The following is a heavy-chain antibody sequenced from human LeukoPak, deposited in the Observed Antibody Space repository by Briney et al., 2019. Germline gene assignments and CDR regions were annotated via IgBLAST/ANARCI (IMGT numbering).Heavy chain of an antibody. Sequence: ASVKVSCKASGYSFTNYGITWVRQAPGQGLEWMGWVSPYNGNTNYAQKLQGRVTMTRDTSTSTAYMELRSLRSDDTAVYYCATYSAAGRTYYFDYWGQGALVTVSS. D-gene: IGHD6-13*01. CDR3: ATYSAAGRTYYFDY. V-gene: IGHV1-18*01. J-gene: IGHJ4*02. CDR1: GYSFTNYG. CDR2: VSPYNGNT.